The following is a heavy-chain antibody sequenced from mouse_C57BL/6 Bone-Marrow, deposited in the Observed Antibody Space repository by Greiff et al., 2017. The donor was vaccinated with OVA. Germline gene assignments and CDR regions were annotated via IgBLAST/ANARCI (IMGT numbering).Heavy chain of an antibody. CDR1: GFTFSSYG. V-gene: IGHV5-6*01. Sequence: EVQLVESGGDLVKPGGSLKLSCAASGFTFSSYGMSWVRQTPDKRLEWVATISSGGSYTYYPDSVKGRFTISRDNAKNTLYLQMSSLKSEDTAMYYCARRSTMVTRFAYWGQGTLVTVSA. CDR2: ISSGGSYT. D-gene: IGHD2-2*01. J-gene: IGHJ3*01. CDR3: ARRSTMVTRFAY.